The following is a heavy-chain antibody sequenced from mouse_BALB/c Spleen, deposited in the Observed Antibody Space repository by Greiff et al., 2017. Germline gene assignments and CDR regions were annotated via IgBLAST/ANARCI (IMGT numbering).Heavy chain of an antibody. CDR2: ISSGSSTI. V-gene: IGHV5-17*02. Sequence: EVKVVESGGGLVQPGGSRKLSCAASGFTFSSFGMHWVRQAPEKGLEWVAYISSGSSTIYYADTVKGRFTISRDNPKNTLFLQMTSLRSEDTAMYYCARILRPAMDYWGQGTSVTVSS. J-gene: IGHJ4*01. CDR1: GFTFSSFG. CDR3: ARILRPAMDY. D-gene: IGHD1-1*01.